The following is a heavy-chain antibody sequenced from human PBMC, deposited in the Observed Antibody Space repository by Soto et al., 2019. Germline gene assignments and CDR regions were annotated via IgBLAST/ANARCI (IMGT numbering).Heavy chain of an antibody. Sequence: SETLSLTCTVSGGSISSYYWSWIRQPPGKGLEWIGYIYYSGSTNYNPSLKSRVTISVDTSKNQFSLKLSSVTAADTAVYYCASGQHHSNYFDYWGQGTLVTVSS. CDR2: IYYSGST. D-gene: IGHD4-4*01. CDR1: GGSISSYY. CDR3: ASGQHHSNYFDY. J-gene: IGHJ4*02. V-gene: IGHV4-59*01.